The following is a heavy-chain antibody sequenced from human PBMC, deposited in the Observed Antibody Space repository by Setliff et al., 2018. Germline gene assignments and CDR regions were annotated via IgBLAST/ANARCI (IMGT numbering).Heavy chain of an antibody. D-gene: IGHD5-18*01. CDR1: GYTFTGYY. J-gene: IGHJ4*02. CDR3: ARFSGHNYGSFDS. CDR2: INPGSGAT. V-gene: IGHV1-2*02. Sequence: ASVKVSCKASGYTFTGYYMHWVRQAPGQGLEWMVWINPGSGATKLAQRFQGRVTMTRDTSISTAYMELSSLRSDDQAVYYCARFSGHNYGSFDSWGQGTLVTVSS.